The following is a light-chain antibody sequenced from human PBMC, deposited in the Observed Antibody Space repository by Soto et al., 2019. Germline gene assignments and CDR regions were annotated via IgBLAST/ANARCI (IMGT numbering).Light chain of an antibody. CDR3: QQSYATPRT. CDR2: ATS. J-gene: IGKJ1*01. CDR1: QTISTY. V-gene: IGKV1-39*01. Sequence: DIQMTQSPSCLSASVGDRVTITYRASQTISTYLNWYQQKPGKAPKLLIYATSSLQSGVPSRFSGSGSGTDFTLTISSLQPEDFATYYCQQSYATPRTFGQGTKVEIK.